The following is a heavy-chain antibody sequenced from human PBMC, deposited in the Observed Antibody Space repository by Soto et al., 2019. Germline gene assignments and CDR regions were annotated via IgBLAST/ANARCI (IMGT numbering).Heavy chain of an antibody. V-gene: IGHV3-11*06. CDR2: ISSTGSYA. Sequence: GGSLRLSCAASGFTFRDYYMSWIRQAPGKGLEWVSYISSTGSYAKYADSVKGRFTISRDNAKNSLYLQMNSLRAEDTAVYYCARDSSITPRPLDYWGQGTQVTVSS. D-gene: IGHD6-6*01. CDR1: GFTFRDYY. CDR3: ARDSSITPRPLDY. J-gene: IGHJ4*02.